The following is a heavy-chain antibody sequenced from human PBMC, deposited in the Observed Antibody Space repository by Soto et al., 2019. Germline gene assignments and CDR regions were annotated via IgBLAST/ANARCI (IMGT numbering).Heavy chain of an antibody. V-gene: IGHV4-59*01. Sequence: TLSLTCTVSGGSISGYYWSWIRQPPGKGLEWIGYMYNTGSTVYNPSFKSRVTISVDTSKSQFSLRLNSVTAADTAVYYCARDLWGYCGTDCYPLDVWGQGTTVTVS. CDR2: MYNTGST. J-gene: IGHJ6*02. CDR1: GGSISGYY. D-gene: IGHD2-21*02. CDR3: ARDLWGYCGTDCYPLDV.